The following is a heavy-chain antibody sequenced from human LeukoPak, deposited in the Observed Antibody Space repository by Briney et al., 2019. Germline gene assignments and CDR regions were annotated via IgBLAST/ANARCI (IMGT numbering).Heavy chain of an antibody. D-gene: IGHD6-13*01. V-gene: IGHV3-48*04. CDR2: ISSSSSTI. J-gene: IGHJ4*02. CDR1: GFTFSSYS. CDR3: ARDLSSSWYGGPSYFDY. Sequence: GGSLRLSCAAPGFTFSSYSMNWVRQAPGKGLEWVSYISSSSSTIYYADSVKGRFTISRDNAKNSLYLQMNSLRAEDTAVYYCARDLSSSWYGGPSYFDYWGQGTLVTVSS.